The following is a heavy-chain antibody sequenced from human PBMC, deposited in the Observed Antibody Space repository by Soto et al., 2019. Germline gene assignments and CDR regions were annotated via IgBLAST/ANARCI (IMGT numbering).Heavy chain of an antibody. D-gene: IGHD6-6*01. V-gene: IGHV1-2*04. J-gene: IGHJ6*02. CDR1: GYTFTGCY. CDR3: ARDMVGIAARHFVYFGMDV. CDR2: INPNSGGT. Sequence: ASVKVSCKASGYTFTGCYMHWVRQAPGQGLEWMGWINPNSGGTNYAQKFQGWVTMTRDTSISTAYMELSRLRSDDTAVYYCARDMVGIAARHFVYFGMDVWGQGTTVTVSS.